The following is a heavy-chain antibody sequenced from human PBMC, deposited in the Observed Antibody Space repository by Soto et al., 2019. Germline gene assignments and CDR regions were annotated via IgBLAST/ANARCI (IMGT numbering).Heavy chain of an antibody. CDR1: GYTFTSYD. CDR3: ARGEYYDFWSGYYRDDYYYFMDV. Sequence: GASVKVSCKASGYTFTSYDINWVRQATGQGLEWMGWMNPNSGNTGYAQKFQGRVTMTRNTSISTAYMELSSLRSEDTAVYYCARGEYYDFWSGYYRDDYYYFMDVWGKGTTVTVSS. V-gene: IGHV1-8*01. J-gene: IGHJ6*03. CDR2: MNPNSGNT. D-gene: IGHD3-3*01.